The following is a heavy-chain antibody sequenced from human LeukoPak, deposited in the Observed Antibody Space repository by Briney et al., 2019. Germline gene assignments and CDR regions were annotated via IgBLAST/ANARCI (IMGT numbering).Heavy chain of an antibody. CDR1: GYSISSGYY. CDR3: ARARHQGTYYYMDV. V-gene: IGHV4-38-2*02. D-gene: IGHD1-1*01. Sequence: PSETLSLTCTVSGYSISSGYYWGWIRQPPGKGLEWIGNTYHSGSTYYNPSLKSRITISVDTSKNQFSLKLSSVTAADTAVYYCARARHQGTYYYMDVWGKGTTVTVSS. CDR2: TYHSGST. J-gene: IGHJ6*03.